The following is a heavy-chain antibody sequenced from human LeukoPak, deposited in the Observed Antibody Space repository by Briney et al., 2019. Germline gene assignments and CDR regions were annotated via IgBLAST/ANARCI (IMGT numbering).Heavy chain of an antibody. V-gene: IGHV3-30-3*01. Sequence: GGSLRLSCAASGFTSSSYAMHWVRQAPGKGLEWVAVISYDGSNKYYADSVKGRFTISRDNSKNTLYLQMNSLRAEDTAVYYCARDSDLSYYYDSSGYYYGNAFDIWGQGTMVTVSS. CDR1: GFTSSSYA. D-gene: IGHD3-22*01. CDR2: ISYDGSNK. CDR3: ARDSDLSYYYDSSGYYYGNAFDI. J-gene: IGHJ3*02.